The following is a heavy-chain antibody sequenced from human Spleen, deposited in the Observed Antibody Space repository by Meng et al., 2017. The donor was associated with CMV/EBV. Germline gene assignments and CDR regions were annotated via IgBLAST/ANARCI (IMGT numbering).Heavy chain of an antibody. CDR2: INGRGDDT. D-gene: IGHD3-10*01. CDR1: GFTFRNFA. Sequence: GESLKISCAASGFTFRNFAMNWVRQAPGKGLEWVSTINGRGDDTYYPDSVKGRFTISRDNSNNTLYLQMNSLRTEDTALYYCAKDQDRGGSDFDSWGQGTLVTVSS. CDR3: AKDQDRGGSDFDS. J-gene: IGHJ5*01. V-gene: IGHV3-23*01.